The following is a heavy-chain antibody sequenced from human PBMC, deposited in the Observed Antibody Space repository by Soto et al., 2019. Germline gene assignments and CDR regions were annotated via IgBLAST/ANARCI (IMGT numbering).Heavy chain of an antibody. CDR1: GGAISSSSYY. CDR3: ARHWGRKVFDY. D-gene: IGHD3-16*01. J-gene: IGHJ4*02. V-gene: IGHV4-39*01. Sequence: QLQLQESGPGLVKPSEPLSLTCTVSGGAISSSSYYWGWIRQPPGKGLEWIGSIYYSGSTYYNPSLKSRGTISGYTPKNRFSLKLRSVTAADTAVYYCARHWGRKVFDYWGQGTLVTVSS. CDR2: IYYSGST.